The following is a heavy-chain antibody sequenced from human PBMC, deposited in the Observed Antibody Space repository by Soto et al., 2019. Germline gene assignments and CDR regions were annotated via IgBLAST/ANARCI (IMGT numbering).Heavy chain of an antibody. Sequence: GGSLRLSCAASGFSFSSYAMSWVHQAPGKGLEWVSAISGSGGSTYYADSVKGRFTISRDNSKNTLYLQMNSLRAEDTAVYYCGKDINGGYDVVGLDHWGQRTVVTVSS. CDR1: GFSFSSYA. CDR2: ISGSGGST. V-gene: IGHV3-23*01. J-gene: IGHJ4*02. D-gene: IGHD5-12*01. CDR3: GKDINGGYDVVGLDH.